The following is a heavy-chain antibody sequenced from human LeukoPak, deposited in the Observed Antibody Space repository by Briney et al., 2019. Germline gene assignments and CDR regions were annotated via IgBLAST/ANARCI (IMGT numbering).Heavy chain of an antibody. CDR2: ISSSGSTI. J-gene: IGHJ4*02. Sequence: PGGSLRLSCAASGFSFSSYNMNWVRQAPGKGLEWVSYISSSGSTIYYADSVKGRFTISRDNAKNSLYLQMNSLRAEDTAVYYCAREGSSSWYSGFDYWGQGTLVTVSS. CDR3: AREGSSSWYSGFDY. CDR1: GFSFSSYN. V-gene: IGHV3-48*03. D-gene: IGHD6-13*01.